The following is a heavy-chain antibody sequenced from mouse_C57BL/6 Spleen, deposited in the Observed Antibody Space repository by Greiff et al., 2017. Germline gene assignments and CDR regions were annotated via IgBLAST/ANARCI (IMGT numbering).Heavy chain of an antibody. J-gene: IGHJ4*01. D-gene: IGHD1-1*01. Sequence: EVQLQQSGPGLVKPSQSLSLTCSVTGYSITSGYYWNWIRQFPGNKLEWMGYISYDGSNNYNPSLKNRISITRDTSKNQFFLKLNSVTTEDTATYYCASPINYYGSSKGYAMDYWGQGTSVTVSS. CDR3: ASPINYYGSSKGYAMDY. CDR2: ISYDGSN. CDR1: GYSITSGYY. V-gene: IGHV3-6*01.